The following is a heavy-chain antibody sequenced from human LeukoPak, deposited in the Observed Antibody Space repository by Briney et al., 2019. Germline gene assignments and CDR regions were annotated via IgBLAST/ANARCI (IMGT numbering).Heavy chain of an antibody. D-gene: IGHD1-1*01. J-gene: IGHJ3*02. Sequence: PGGSLRLSCAGSGFTFSHYIMNWVRQAPGKGLEWLSSISITGSPIYYADSVKGRFTVFRDNAKNSVYLQMNSLRADDTAMYYCVREIGNPSSSWNEAFDIWGQGTMVTVSS. CDR3: VREIGNPSSSWNEAFDI. CDR2: ISITGSPI. CDR1: GFTFSHYI. V-gene: IGHV3-21*01.